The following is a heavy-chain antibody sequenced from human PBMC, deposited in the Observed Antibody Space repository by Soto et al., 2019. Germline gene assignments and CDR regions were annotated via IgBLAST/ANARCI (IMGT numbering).Heavy chain of an antibody. CDR1: GGSISSYY. CDR2: IYTSGST. Sequence: PSETLSLTCTVSGGSISSYYWSWIRQPAGKGLEWIGRIYTSGSTNYNPSLKSRVTMSVDTSKNQFSLKLGSVTAADTAVYYCARDLPLGYCSSTSCYWTDYKWFDPWGQGTLVTVSS. CDR3: ARDLPLGYCSSTSCYWTDYKWFDP. D-gene: IGHD2-2*01. V-gene: IGHV4-4*07. J-gene: IGHJ5*02.